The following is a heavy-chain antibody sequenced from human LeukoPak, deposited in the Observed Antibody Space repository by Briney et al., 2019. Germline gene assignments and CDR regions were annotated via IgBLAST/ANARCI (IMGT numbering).Heavy chain of an antibody. CDR3: AGSIAAAGFDY. CDR2: ISSSSSTI. D-gene: IGHD6-13*01. J-gene: IGHJ4*02. CDR1: GFTFSSYS. Sequence: GRSLRLSCAASGFTFSSYSMNWVRQAPGKGLEWVSYISSSSSTIYYADSVKGRFTISRDNAKNSLYLQMNSLRAEDTAVYYCAGSIAAAGFDYWGQGTLVTVSS. V-gene: IGHV3-48*04.